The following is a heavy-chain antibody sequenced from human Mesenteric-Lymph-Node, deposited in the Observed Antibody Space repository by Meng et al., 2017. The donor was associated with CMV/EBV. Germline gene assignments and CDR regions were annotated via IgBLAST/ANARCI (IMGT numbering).Heavy chain of an antibody. D-gene: IGHD3-3*01. Sequence: ASVKVSCKASGDTFIGYYIHWVRQAPGQGLEWIGWIDPNTGGTNYAQKFRGRVTISVDTSKNQFSLKLSSVTAADTAVYYCARVALAGTIFGVVTTPHWGQGTLVTVSS. CDR2: IDPNTGGT. V-gene: IGHV1-2*02. CDR3: ARVALAGTIFGVVTTPH. J-gene: IGHJ4*02. CDR1: GDTFIGYY.